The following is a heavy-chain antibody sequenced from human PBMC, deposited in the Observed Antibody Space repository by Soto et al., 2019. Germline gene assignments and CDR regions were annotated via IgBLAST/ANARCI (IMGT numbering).Heavy chain of an antibody. CDR3: ARHHDWDYGDYGTFDY. CDR1: GGSISSSSYY. J-gene: IGHJ4*02. CDR2: IYYSGST. D-gene: IGHD4-17*01. Sequence: SETLSLTCTVSGGSISSSSYYWGWIRQPPGKGLEWIGSIYYSGSTYYNPSLKSRVTISVDTSKNQFSLKLSSVTAADTAVYYCARHHDWDYGDYGTFDYWGQGTLVTVSS. V-gene: IGHV4-39*01.